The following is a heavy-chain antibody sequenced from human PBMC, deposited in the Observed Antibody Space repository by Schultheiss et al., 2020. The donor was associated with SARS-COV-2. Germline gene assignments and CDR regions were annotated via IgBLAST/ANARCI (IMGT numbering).Heavy chain of an antibody. V-gene: IGHV4-39*01. J-gene: IGHJ3*02. CDR1: GGSISSSSYY. CDR3: ARVNYYDSSDAFDI. CDR2: IYHSGSA. Sequence: SETLSLTCTVSGGSISSSSYYWGWIRQPPGKDLEWIGYIYHSGSAYYNPSLKSRVTISVDTSKNQLSLKLSSVTAADTAVYYCARVNYYDSSDAFDIWGQGTMVTVSS. D-gene: IGHD3-22*01.